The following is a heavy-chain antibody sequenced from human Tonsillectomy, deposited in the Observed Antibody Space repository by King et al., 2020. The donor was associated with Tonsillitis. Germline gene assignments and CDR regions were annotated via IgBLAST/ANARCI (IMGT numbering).Heavy chain of an antibody. D-gene: IGHD1-7*01. Sequence: VQLVESGGGLAQPGGSLRLSCAASGFTVNNFWMTWVRQAPGKGLEWVANIKQDGSQKYYVDSVKGRVTISIDNAENSLYLQMNSLRVEDTAVYFCAKGELLYQTWGQGTMVTVSS. CDR1: GFTVNNFW. CDR3: AKGELLYQT. V-gene: IGHV3-7*01. J-gene: IGHJ3*01. CDR2: IKQDGSQK.